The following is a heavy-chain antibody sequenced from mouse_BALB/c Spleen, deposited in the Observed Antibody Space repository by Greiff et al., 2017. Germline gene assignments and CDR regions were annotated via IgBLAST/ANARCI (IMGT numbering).Heavy chain of an antibody. CDR2: ISSGSSTI. CDR1: GFTFSSFG. J-gene: IGHJ4*01. V-gene: IGHV5-17*02. Sequence: EVKLVESGGGLVQPGGSRKLSCAASGFTFSSFGMHWVRQAPEKGLEWVAYISSGSSTIYYADTVKGRFTISRDNPKNTLFLQMTSLRSEDTAMYYCAREGMDYWGQGTSVTVSS. CDR3: AREGMDY.